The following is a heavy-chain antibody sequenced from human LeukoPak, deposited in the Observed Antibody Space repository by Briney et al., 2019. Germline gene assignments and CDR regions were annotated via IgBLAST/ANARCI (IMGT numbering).Heavy chain of an antibody. CDR1: GFTFSDYT. J-gene: IGHJ4*02. D-gene: IGHD3-10*01. CDR3: ARASSIDY. CDR2: ICSSGLYT. V-gene: IGHV3-21*01. Sequence: PGGSLTLSCAASGFTFSDYTMHWVRQAPGKGLEWVSSICSSGLYTYYADQVKGRFTISRDNAKNSLYQQMHSLTAEDTAVYYWARASSIDYWGQGTLVTVSS.